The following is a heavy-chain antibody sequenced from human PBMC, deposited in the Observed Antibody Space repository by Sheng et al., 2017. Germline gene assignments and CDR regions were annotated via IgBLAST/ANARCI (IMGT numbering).Heavy chain of an antibody. CDR3: AKDSPAGDLATKNWFDP. J-gene: IGHJ5*02. CDR2: ISGSGGST. V-gene: IGHV3-23*04. CDR1: GFTFSSYA. Sequence: EVQLVESGGGLVQPGGSLRLSCAASGFTFSSYAMSWVRQAPGKGLEWVSAISGSGGSTYYADSVKGRFTISRDNSKNTLYLQMNSLRAEDTAVYYCAKDSPAGDLATKNWFDPWGQGTLVTVSS. D-gene: IGHD3-16*01.